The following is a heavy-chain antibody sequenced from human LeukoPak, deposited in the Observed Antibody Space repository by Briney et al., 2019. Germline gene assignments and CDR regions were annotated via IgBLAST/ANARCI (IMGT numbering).Heavy chain of an antibody. Sequence: SETLSLACTVSGGSISPYFWSWMRQTPGKGLEWIGYISYTGSTNYNPALKSRVTISVDTSKNQFSLQLTSVTAADTAVYYCARDDYRGVTNFDPWGQGTLVTVSS. CDR3: ARDDYRGVTNFDP. V-gene: IGHV4-59*01. CDR1: GGSISPYF. D-gene: IGHD3-10*01. J-gene: IGHJ5*02. CDR2: ISYTGST.